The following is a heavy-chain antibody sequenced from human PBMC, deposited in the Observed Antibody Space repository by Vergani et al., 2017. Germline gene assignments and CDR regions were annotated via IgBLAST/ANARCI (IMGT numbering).Heavy chain of an antibody. CDR2: IYYSGST. J-gene: IGHJ4*02. Sequence: QLQLQESGPGLVKPSETLSLTCTVSGGSISSSSYYWGWIRQPPGKGLEWIGSIYYSGSTYYNPSLKRRVTISVDTSKNQFSLKLSSVTAADTAVYYCARLGYSYGPPQYYFDYWGQGTLVTVSS. D-gene: IGHD5-18*01. CDR1: GGSISSSSYY. V-gene: IGHV4-39*07. CDR3: ARLGYSYGPPQYYFDY.